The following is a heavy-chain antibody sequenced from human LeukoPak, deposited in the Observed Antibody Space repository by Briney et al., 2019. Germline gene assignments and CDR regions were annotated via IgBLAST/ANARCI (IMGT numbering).Heavy chain of an antibody. Sequence: PWGSLRLSCAASGFTFSTYTMHWVRQAPGKGLEWVALISYEGSKKDYADSVKGRFTISRDNSQNTLYLEMNSLRTEDTAVYYCTRAPYTSGWYFAFDYWGQGTLVTVSS. CDR1: GFTFSTYT. CDR3: TRAPYTSGWYFAFDY. D-gene: IGHD6-19*01. CDR2: ISYEGSKK. J-gene: IGHJ4*02. V-gene: IGHV3-30-3*01.